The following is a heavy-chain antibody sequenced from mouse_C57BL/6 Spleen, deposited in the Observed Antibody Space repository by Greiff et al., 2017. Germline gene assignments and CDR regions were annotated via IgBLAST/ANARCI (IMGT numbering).Heavy chain of an antibody. V-gene: IGHV1-64*01. CDR2: IHPNSGST. Sequence: QVQLQQPGAELVKPGASVKLSCKASGYTFTSYWMHWVKQRPGQGLEWIGMIHPNSGSTNYNEKFKSKATLTVDKSSSTAYMQLSSLTSEDSAVYYCAREEGLVYYGYDEFAYWGQGTLVTVSA. CDR3: AREEGLVYYGYDEFAY. CDR1: GYTFTSYW. J-gene: IGHJ3*01. D-gene: IGHD2-2*01.